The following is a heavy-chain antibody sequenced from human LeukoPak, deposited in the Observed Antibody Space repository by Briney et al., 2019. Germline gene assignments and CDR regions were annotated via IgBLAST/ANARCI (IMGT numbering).Heavy chain of an antibody. CDR3: ARGILRYFDWLSTLFDY. CDR2: ISSSSSYI. J-gene: IGHJ4*02. D-gene: IGHD3-9*01. CDR1: GFTFSSYS. V-gene: IGHV3-21*01. Sequence: KPGGSLRLSCAASGFTFSSYSMNWVRQAPGKGLEWVSSISSSSSYIYYADSVKGRFTISRDNAKNSLYLQMNSLRAEDTAVYYCARGILRYFDWLSTLFDYWGQGTLVTVSS.